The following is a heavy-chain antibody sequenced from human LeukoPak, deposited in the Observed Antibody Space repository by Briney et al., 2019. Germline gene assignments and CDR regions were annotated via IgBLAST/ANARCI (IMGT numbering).Heavy chain of an antibody. CDR2: INPSGGST. V-gene: IGHV1-46*01. J-gene: IGHJ3*02. CDR1: GYTFTSYY. Sequence: ASVKVSCKASGYTFTSYYMHWVRQAPGQGLEWMGIINPSGGSTSYAQKFQGRVTMTRDTSTSTVYMELSSLRSEDTAVYYCAKVREYRGRIAVAGLDASDIWGQGTMVTVSS. CDR3: AKVREYRGRIAVAGLDASDI. D-gene: IGHD6-19*01.